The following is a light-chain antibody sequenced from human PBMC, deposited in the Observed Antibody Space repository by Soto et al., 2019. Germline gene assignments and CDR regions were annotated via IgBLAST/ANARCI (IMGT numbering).Light chain of an antibody. CDR2: AAS. V-gene: IGKV1-39*01. CDR1: QNIRTY. CDR3: QPSFRTPPAWT. J-gene: IGKJ1*01. Sequence: DIQMTQSPSSLSASVGDRVTITCRASQNIRTYLSWYQQEPGKAPKLLIYAASSLQNGVPSRFSGSGSGTKFPLPVSSLQPEDFATFFRQPSFRTPPAWTFRQGTKGDNK.